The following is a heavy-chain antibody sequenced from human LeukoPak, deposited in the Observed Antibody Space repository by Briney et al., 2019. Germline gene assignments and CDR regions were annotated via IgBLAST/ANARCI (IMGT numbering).Heavy chain of an antibody. V-gene: IGHV3-23*01. CDR3: AKAREGYYYDSSGYYGYFDY. J-gene: IGHJ4*02. CDR2: ISGSGGST. D-gene: IGHD3-22*01. CDR1: GFTFSSYA. Sequence: GSLRLSYAASGFTFSSYAKSWVRQAPGKGLEWVSGISGSGGSTYYADSVKGRFTISRDNSKNTLYLQMNSLRAEDTAVYYCAKAREGYYYDSSGYYGYFDYWGQGTLVTVSS.